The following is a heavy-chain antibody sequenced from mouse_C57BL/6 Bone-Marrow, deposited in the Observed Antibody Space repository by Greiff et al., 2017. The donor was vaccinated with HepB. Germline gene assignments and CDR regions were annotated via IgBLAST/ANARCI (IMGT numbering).Heavy chain of an antibody. J-gene: IGHJ1*03. D-gene: IGHD1-1*01. CDR2: INPNYGTT. CDR1: GYSFTDYN. Sequence: VQLQQSGPELVKPGASVKISCKASGYSFTDYNMNWVKQSNGKSLEWIGVINPNYGTTSYKQKFKGKATLTVDQSSSTAYMQLNSLTSEDSAVYSCSRSITTVLTLYFDVWGTGTTVTVSS. CDR3: SRSITTVLTLYFDV. V-gene: IGHV1-39*01.